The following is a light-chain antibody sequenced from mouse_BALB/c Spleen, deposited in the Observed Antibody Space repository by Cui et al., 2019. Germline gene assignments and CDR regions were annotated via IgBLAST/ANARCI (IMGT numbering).Light chain of an antibody. CDR2: AAS. CDR3: QQSNEDPPT. J-gene: IGKJ1*01. CDR1: HSVYDDGDSY. V-gene: IGKV3-4*01. Sequence: DIVLTQSQAYLAVSLGQRATSSCKVSHSVYDDGDSYMNWYQQKPGQPPKLLIYAASNIGSGIPATFSGSGSGTDFTLNIHPVEEEDAATYYCQQSNEDPPTFGGGTKLEIK.